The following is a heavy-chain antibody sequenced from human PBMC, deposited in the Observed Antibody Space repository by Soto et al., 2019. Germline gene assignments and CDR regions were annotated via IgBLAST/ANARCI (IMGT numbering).Heavy chain of an antibody. Sequence: SETLSLTCTVSGGSISSYYWSWIRQPPGKGLEWIGYIYYSGSTNYNPSLKSRVTISVDTSKNQFSLKLSSVTAADTAVYYCARTPRGNYGYPSYFDYWGQGTLVTVSS. J-gene: IGHJ4*02. D-gene: IGHD3-10*01. CDR3: ARTPRGNYGYPSYFDY. CDR1: GGSISSYY. CDR2: IYYSGST. V-gene: IGHV4-59*01.